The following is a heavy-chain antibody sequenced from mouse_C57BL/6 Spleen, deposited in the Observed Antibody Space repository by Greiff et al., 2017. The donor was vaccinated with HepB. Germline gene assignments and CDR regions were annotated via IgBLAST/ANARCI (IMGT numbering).Heavy chain of an antibody. CDR2: IDPSDSYT. D-gene: IGHD2-4*01. J-gene: IGHJ4*01. V-gene: IGHV1-69*01. CDR1: GYTFTSYW. CDR3: ARRLRPYAMDY. Sequence: VQLQQSGAELVMPGASVKLSCKASGYTFTSYWMHWVKQRPGQGLEWIGEIDPSDSYTNYNQKFKGKSTLTVDKSSSTAYMQLSSLTSEYSAVYYCARRLRPYAMDYWGQGTSVTVSS.